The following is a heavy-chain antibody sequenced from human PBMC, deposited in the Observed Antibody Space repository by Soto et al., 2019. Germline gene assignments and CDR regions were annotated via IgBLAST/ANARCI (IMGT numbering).Heavy chain of an antibody. Sequence: KPSETLSLTCTVSGGSVSSGSYYWSWIRQPPGKGLEWIGYIYYSGSTNYNPSLKSRVTISVDTSKNQFSLKLSSVTAADTAVYYCARELYGTPYYFDYWGQGTLVTVSS. J-gene: IGHJ4*02. V-gene: IGHV4-61*01. CDR3: ARELYGTPYYFDY. CDR2: IYYSGST. CDR1: GGSVSSGSYY. D-gene: IGHD2-8*01.